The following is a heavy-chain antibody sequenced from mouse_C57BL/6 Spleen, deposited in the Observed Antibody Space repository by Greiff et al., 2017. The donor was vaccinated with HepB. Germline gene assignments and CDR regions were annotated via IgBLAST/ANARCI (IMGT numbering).Heavy chain of an antibody. V-gene: IGHV5-4*01. CDR1: GFTFSSYA. CDR2: ISDGGSYT. Sequence: EVHLVESGGGLVKPGGSLKLSCAASGFTFSSYAMSWVRQTPEKRLEWVATISDGGSYTYYPDNVKGRFTISRDNAKNNLYLQMSHLKSEDTAMYYCARAVPGYFDYWGKGTTLTVSS. CDR3: ARAVPGYFDY. J-gene: IGHJ2*01.